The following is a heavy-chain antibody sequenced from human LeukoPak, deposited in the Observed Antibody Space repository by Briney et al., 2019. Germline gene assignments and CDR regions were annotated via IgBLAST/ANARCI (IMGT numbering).Heavy chain of an antibody. Sequence: ASVKVSCKASGYTFTSYGISWVRQAPGQGLEWMGGIIPIFGTANYAQKFQGRVTITTDESTSTAYMELSSLRSEDTAVYYCARSARSADIVVVPAAMGENYYYYMDVWGKGTTVTVSS. CDR2: IIPIFGTA. D-gene: IGHD2-2*01. CDR1: GYTFTSYG. J-gene: IGHJ6*03. V-gene: IGHV1-69*05. CDR3: ARSARSADIVVVPAAMGENYYYYMDV.